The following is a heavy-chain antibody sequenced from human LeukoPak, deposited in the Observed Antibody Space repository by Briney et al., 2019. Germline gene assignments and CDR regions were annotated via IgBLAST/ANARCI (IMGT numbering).Heavy chain of an antibody. Sequence: GGSLRLSCAASGFTFSSYSMNWVRQAPGKGLEWVSSISSSSSYIYYADSVKGRFTISRDNAKNSLYLQMNSLRAEDTAVYYCAREGAHCSGGSCYSDFDYWGQGTLVTVSS. J-gene: IGHJ4*02. CDR1: GFTFSSYS. V-gene: IGHV3-21*01. CDR3: AREGAHCSGGSCYSDFDY. D-gene: IGHD2-15*01. CDR2: ISSSSSYI.